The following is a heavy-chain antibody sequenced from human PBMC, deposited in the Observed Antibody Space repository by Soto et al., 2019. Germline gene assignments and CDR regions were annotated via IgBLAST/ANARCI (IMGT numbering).Heavy chain of an antibody. CDR1: VXSLSGYY. J-gene: IGHJ6*02. CDR2: INHSGRT. D-gene: IGHD3-22*01. Sequence: LSLTCAVYVXSLSGYYWRWIRQPPGKGLEWIGEINHSGRTNYNPSLKRRVTISVDTSKNQFSLKLSSVTAADTAVYYCASSKYYYDSSGPYYYYGMDVWGQGTTVTVSS. CDR3: ASSKYYYDSSGPYYYYGMDV. V-gene: IGHV4-34*01.